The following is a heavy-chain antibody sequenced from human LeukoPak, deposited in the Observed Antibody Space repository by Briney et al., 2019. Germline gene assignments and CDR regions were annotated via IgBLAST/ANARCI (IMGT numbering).Heavy chain of an antibody. V-gene: IGHV4-39*01. J-gene: IGHJ5*02. CDR1: GGSISSSNYY. CDR2: IYYSGST. CDR3: ARLIIAAAGPGRWFDP. Sequence: SETLSLTCTVSGGSISSSNYYWGWIRQPPGKGLEWIGSIYYSGSTFYNPSLKSRVTMSVDTSKNQFSLNLSSVTAADTAVYYCARLIIAAAGPGRWFDPWGQGTLVTVPS. D-gene: IGHD6-13*01.